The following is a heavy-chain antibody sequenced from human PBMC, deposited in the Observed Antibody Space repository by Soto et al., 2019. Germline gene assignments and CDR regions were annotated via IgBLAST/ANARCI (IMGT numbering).Heavy chain of an antibody. CDR1: GYIFASYG. CDR3: ARDSGSVFAVDQY. D-gene: IGHD3-3*01. V-gene: IGHV1-18*01. CDR2: ISAYNGNT. J-gene: IGHJ4*02. Sequence: GASVKVSCKASGYIFASYGISWVRQAPGQGLEWMGWISAYNGNTNYAQKFQRRLTITTDTSTSTAHMELRSLRSDDTAVYYCARDSGSVFAVDQYWCQGTLV.